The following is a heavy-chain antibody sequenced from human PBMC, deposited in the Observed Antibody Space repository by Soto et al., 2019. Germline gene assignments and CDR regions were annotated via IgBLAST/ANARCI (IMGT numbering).Heavy chain of an antibody. D-gene: IGHD2-15*01. J-gene: IGHJ5*02. CDR2: IYYSGST. Sequence: QVQLQESGPGLVRPSETLSLTCIVSGDSISGSYYYWGWIRQPPGKGLEWIASIYYSGSTYYNPSLKSRVTISVDTSMNQFSLELTSVTAADMSVYYCAGHDETPTHRGWRWFDPWGRGTLVTVSS. V-gene: IGHV4-39*01. CDR1: GDSISGSYYY. CDR3: AGHDETPTHRGWRWFDP.